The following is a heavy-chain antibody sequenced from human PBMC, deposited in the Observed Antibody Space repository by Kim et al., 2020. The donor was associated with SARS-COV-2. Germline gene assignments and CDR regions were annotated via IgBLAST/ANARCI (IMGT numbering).Heavy chain of an antibody. CDR3: AREEDGIAAAGTGDDAFDI. V-gene: IGHV3-30*07. J-gene: IGHJ3*02. D-gene: IGHD6-13*01. Sequence: GRFTISRDNSKNTLYLQMNSLRAEDTAVYYCAREEDGIAAAGTGDDAFDIWGQGTMVTVSS.